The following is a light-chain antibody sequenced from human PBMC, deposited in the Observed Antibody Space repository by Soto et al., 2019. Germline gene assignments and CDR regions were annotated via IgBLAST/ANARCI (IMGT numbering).Light chain of an antibody. CDR1: SSYVGSDNL. V-gene: IGLV2-23*02. CDR2: GVN. J-gene: IGLJ2*01. Sequence: QSVLTQPASVSGSPGQSITISCTGTSSYVGSDNLVSWFQQHPGKAPKLMIYGVNKRPSGVSNRFSGSKSGNTASLTISGLQAEDEADYYCSSARSYIHVVFGGGTKVTVL. CDR3: SSARSYIHVV.